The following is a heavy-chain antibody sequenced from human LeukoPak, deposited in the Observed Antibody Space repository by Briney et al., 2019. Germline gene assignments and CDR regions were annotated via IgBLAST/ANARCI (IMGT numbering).Heavy chain of an antibody. V-gene: IGHV3-23*01. CDR2: ISGSGGGT. CDR3: AKRGVVIRVVLVGFHKEAYYFDS. D-gene: IGHD3-10*01. CDR1: GVTLSNSG. J-gene: IGHJ4*02. Sequence: GGSLRLSCAVSGVTLSNSGMSWVRQAPGKGLEWVAGISGSGGGTNYADSVKGRFTISRDNPKNTLYLQMNSLRAEDTAVYFCAKRGVVIRVVLVGFHKEAYYFDSWGQGALVTVSS.